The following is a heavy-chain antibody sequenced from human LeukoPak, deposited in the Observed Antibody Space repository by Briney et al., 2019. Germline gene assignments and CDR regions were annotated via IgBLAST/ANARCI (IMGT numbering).Heavy chain of an antibody. CDR2: YDPEEGET. Sequence: ASVKVSCKVSGYIFTEFSIHWVRQTPGKGLEWMGGYDPEEGETLYAQKFQGRLTMTEDTSSDTAYMELSSLTSEDTAVYYCATPTYTRTTDYWGQGTLVTVSS. V-gene: IGHV1-24*01. J-gene: IGHJ4*02. CDR1: GYIFTEFS. D-gene: IGHD1-1*01. CDR3: ATPTYTRTTDY.